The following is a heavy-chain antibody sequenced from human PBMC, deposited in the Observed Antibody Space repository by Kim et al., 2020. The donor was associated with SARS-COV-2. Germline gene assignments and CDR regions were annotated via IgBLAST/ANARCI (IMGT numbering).Heavy chain of an antibody. Sequence: SETLSLTCTVSGGSISSYYWSWIRQPPGKGLEWIGYIYYSGSTNYNPSLKSRVTISVDTSKNQFSLKLSSVTAADTAVYYCARDFRYSSSWYGNQRPYYYGMDVWGQGTTVTVSS. J-gene: IGHJ6*02. CDR2: IYYSGST. CDR1: GGSISSYY. V-gene: IGHV4-59*01. D-gene: IGHD6-13*01. CDR3: ARDFRYSSSWYGNQRPYYYGMDV.